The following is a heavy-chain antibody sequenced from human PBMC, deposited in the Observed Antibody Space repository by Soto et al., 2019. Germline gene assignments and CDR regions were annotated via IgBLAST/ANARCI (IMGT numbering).Heavy chain of an antibody. CDR2: INPSGGST. D-gene: IGHD4-17*01. CDR1: GYTFTSYY. J-gene: IGHJ3*02. V-gene: IGHV1-46*01. CDR3: ARSVTTGAFDI. Sequence: ASVKVSCKASGYTFTSYYMHWVRQAPGQGLEWMGIINPSGGSTSYAQKFQGRVTMTRDTSTSTVYMELSSLRSEDKAVYYCARSVTTGAFDIWGQGTMVTVSS.